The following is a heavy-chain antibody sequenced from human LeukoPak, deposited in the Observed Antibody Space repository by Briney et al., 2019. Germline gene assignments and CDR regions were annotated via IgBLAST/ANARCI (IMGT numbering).Heavy chain of an antibody. CDR1: GGTFSSYA. Sequence: GASVKVSCKASGGTFSSYAISWVRQAPGQGLEWMGGIIPIFGTANYAQKFRGRVTITADESTSTAYMELSSLRSEDTAVYYCARAMGTPSTPIYFDYWGQGTLVTVSS. J-gene: IGHJ4*02. V-gene: IGHV1-69*13. CDR3: ARAMGTPSTPIYFDY. CDR2: IIPIFGTA. D-gene: IGHD2-2*01.